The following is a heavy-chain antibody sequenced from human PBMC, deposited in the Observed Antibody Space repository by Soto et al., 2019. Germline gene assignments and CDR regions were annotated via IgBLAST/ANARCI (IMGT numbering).Heavy chain of an antibody. D-gene: IGHD2-15*01. Sequence: SETLSLTCTVSSGSISSTNWWSWVRQPPGKGLERIGEIYHSGTTNYNPSLQSRVTISVDRSKNQFSLNLSSVTAADTAVYYCASIYCSTGSCSYCWGQGTLVTVSS. CDR1: SGSISSTNW. CDR2: IYHSGTT. V-gene: IGHV4-4*02. CDR3: ASIYCSTGSCSYC. J-gene: IGHJ4*02.